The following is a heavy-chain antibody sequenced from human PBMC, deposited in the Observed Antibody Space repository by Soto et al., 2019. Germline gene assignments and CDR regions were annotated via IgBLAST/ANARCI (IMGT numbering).Heavy chain of an antibody. CDR1: GGSFSGYY. CDR2: INHSGST. J-gene: IGHJ4*02. V-gene: IGHV4-34*01. D-gene: IGHD1-26*01. CDR3: ARGLSGSYFHYFDY. Sequence: SETLSLTCAVYGGSFSGYYWSWIRQPPGKGLEWIGEINHSGSTNYNPSLKSRVTISVDTSKNQFSLKLSSVTAADTAVYYCARGLSGSYFHYFDYWGQGTLVTVSS.